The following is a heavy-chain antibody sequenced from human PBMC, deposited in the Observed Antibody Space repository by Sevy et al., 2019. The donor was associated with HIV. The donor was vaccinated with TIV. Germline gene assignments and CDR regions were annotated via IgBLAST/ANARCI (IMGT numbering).Heavy chain of an antibody. CDR2: MNQDGTER. CDR3: VREGLGGFSYSLDC. Sequence: GGSLRLSCAASGFSFNTYWMTWVRQAPGKGLEWVATMNQDGTERDYVDSVKGRFTISRDNTKTSLFLQMNSLSAEDTGVYYCVREGLGGFSYSLDCWGQGTLVTVS. CDR1: GFSFNTYW. D-gene: IGHD3-16*01. V-gene: IGHV3-7*01. J-gene: IGHJ4*02.